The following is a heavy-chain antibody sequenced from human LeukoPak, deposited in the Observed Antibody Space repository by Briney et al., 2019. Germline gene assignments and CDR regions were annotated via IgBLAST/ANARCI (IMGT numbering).Heavy chain of an antibody. CDR2: MYTIGTT. D-gene: IGHD3-10*01. Sequence: PSETLSLTCTVPGGSISTYYWSWIRQPAGKGLEWIGRMYTIGTTNYSPSLKSRVTMSVDTSKNPFSLKLISVTAADTAVYYCARDFGYYFDYWGQGTLVTVSS. V-gene: IGHV4-4*07. CDR3: ARDFGYYFDY. CDR1: GGSISTYY. J-gene: IGHJ4*02.